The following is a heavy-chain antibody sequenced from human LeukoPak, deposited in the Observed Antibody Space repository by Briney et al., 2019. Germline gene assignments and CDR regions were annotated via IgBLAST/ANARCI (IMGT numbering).Heavy chain of an antibody. V-gene: IGHV4-39*07. CDR1: GGSISSSSYY. CDR2: FSSGGSA. D-gene: IGHD1-7*01. CDR3: ARTQTGTMYDV. Sequence: SETLSLTCIVPGGSISSSSYYWAWIRQSPGKGLEWIGTFSSGGSAYYNPSPTSRVSISKDTSDNQFSLRLYSVTAADTAVYYCARTQTGTMYDVWGQGTQVTVSS. J-gene: IGHJ4*02.